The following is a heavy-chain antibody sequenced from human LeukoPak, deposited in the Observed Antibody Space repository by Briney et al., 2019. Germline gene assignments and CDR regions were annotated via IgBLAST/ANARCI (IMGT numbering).Heavy chain of an antibody. CDR3: ARDPYNGNYGDSYYYYMDV. Sequence: GGSLRLSCAASGFTFNTYWMHWVRQVPGKGLVWVSRINSDGSTTHYAASVKGRFTISRDNAKNSLYLQMNSLRAEDTAIYYCARDPYNGNYGDSYYYYMDVWGKGTTVTISS. J-gene: IGHJ6*03. V-gene: IGHV3-74*01. CDR1: GFTFNTYW. CDR2: INSDGSTT. D-gene: IGHD1-26*01.